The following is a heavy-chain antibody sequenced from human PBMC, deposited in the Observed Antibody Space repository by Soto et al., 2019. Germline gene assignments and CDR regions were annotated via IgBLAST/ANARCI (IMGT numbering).Heavy chain of an antibody. V-gene: IGHV4-34*01. D-gene: IGHD2-2*01. CDR2: INHSGST. CDR3: ARGAPRLGCSSTSCLEGCYYYYCMDV. J-gene: IGHJ6*03. CDR1: GGSFSGYY. Sequence: SETLSLTCAVYGGSFSGYYWSWIRQPPGKGLEWIGEINHSGSTNYNPSLKSRVTISVDTSKNQFSLKLSSVTAADTAVYYCARGAPRLGCSSTSCLEGCYYYYCMDVWGTGTTVTASS.